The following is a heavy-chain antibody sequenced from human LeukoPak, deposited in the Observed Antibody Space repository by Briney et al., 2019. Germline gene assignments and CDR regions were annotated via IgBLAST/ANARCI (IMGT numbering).Heavy chain of an antibody. CDR1: GFTFSDYY. V-gene: IGHV3-11*01. J-gene: IGHJ4*02. CDR3: GVRGSRGNAAFDY. D-gene: IGHD3-10*01. CDR2: ISSSGSTI. Sequence: GGSLRLSCAASGFTFSDYYMSWIRQAPGKGLEWVSYISSSGSTIYYADSVKGRFTISRDNAKNSLYLQMNSLRAEDTAVYYCGVRGSRGNAAFDYWGQGTLVTVSS.